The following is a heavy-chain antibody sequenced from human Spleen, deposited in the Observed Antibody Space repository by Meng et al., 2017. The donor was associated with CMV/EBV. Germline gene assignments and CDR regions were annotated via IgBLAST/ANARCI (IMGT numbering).Heavy chain of an antibody. CDR1: GDSVSSNSAA. Sequence: SQTLSLTCAISGDSVSSNSAAWNWIRQSPSRGLEWLGRTYYRSKWYNDYAVSVKSRITINPDTSKNQFSLQLNSVTPEDTAVYYCASLTTGYSSSWYYYYYGMDVWGQGTTVTVSS. CDR3: ASLTTGYSSSWYYYYYGMDV. J-gene: IGHJ6*02. V-gene: IGHV6-1*01. CDR2: TYYRSKWYN. D-gene: IGHD6-13*01.